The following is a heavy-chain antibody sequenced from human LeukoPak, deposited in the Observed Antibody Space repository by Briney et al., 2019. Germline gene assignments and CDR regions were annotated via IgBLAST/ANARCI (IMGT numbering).Heavy chain of an antibody. CDR3: ASPEVGSTDPTLDY. CDR1: GGTFSSYA. J-gene: IGHJ4*02. V-gene: IGHV1-69*05. D-gene: IGHD1-26*01. CDR2: IIPIFGTA. Sequence: SVKVSCKASGGTFSSYAISWVRQAPGQGLEWMGGIIPIFGTANYAQKFQGRVTITTDESTSTAYMELSSLRSEDTAVYHCASPEVGSTDPTLDYWGQGTLVTVSS.